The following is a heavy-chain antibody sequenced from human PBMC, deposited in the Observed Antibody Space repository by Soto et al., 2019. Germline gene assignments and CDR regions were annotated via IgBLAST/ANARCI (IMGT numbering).Heavy chain of an antibody. CDR1: GFTFSSYE. D-gene: IGHD2-8*01. V-gene: IGHV3-48*03. CDR2: ISSSGSTI. Sequence: GGSLRLSCAASGFTFSSYEMNWVRQAPGKGLEWVSYISSSGSTIYYADSVKGRFTISRDNAKNSLYLQMNSLRAEDTAVYYCARVIVLMVYAPGLGMDVWGQGTTV. CDR3: ARVIVLMVYAPGLGMDV. J-gene: IGHJ6*02.